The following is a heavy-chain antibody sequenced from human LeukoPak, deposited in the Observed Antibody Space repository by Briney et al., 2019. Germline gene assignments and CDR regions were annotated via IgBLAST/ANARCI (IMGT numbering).Heavy chain of an antibody. CDR2: INHSGST. CDR3: ARHARAAGRTWDY. J-gene: IGHJ4*02. CDR1: GGSFSGYY. D-gene: IGHD6-13*01. V-gene: IGHV4-34*01. Sequence: PSETLSLTCAVYGGSFSGYYWSWIRQPPRKGLEWIGEINHSGSTNYNPSLKSRVTISVDTSKNQFSLKLSSVTAADTAVYYCARHARAAGRTWDYWGQGTLVTVSS.